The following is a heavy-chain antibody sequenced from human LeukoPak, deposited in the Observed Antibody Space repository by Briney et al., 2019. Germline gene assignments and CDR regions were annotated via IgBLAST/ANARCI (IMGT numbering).Heavy chain of an antibody. CDR3: AKEGTYNNFWSGYFH. D-gene: IGHD3-3*01. Sequence: PTGGSLRLSCAASGFTFSSFAMSWVRQAPGKGLEWVSGVTGSGSVTSSTYYADSVKGRFTISRGNSKNTLYLQMNSLRAEDTALYYCAKEGTYNNFWSGYFHWGQGALVTVSS. V-gene: IGHV3-23*01. CDR2: VTGSGSVTSST. CDR1: GFTFSSFA. J-gene: IGHJ4*02.